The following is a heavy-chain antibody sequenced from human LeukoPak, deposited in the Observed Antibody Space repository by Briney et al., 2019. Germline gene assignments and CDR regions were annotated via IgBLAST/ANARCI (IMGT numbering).Heavy chain of an antibody. CDR2: ISAYNGNT. Sequence: ASVKVSCKASGYTFTSYGISWVRQAPGQGLEWMGWISAYNGNTYYAQKLQGRVTMTTDTSTSTAYMELRSLRSDDTAVYYCARVRGVIIPRDNWFDPWGQGTLVTVSS. J-gene: IGHJ5*02. V-gene: IGHV1-18*01. CDR1: GYTFTSYG. CDR3: ARVRGVIIPRDNWFDP. D-gene: IGHD3-10*01.